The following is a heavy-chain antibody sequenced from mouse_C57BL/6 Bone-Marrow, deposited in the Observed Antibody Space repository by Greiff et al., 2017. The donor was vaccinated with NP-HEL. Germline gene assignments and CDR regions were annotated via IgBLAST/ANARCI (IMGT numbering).Heavy chain of an antibody. J-gene: IGHJ4*01. CDR2: IHPNSGST. V-gene: IGHV1-64*01. Sequence: VQLQQPGAELVKPGASVKLSCKASGYTFTSYWMHWVKQRPGQGLEWIGMIHPNSGSTNYNEKFKSKATLTVDKSSSTAYMQLSSLTSEDSAVYYCASGAQATPYAMDYWGQGTSVTVSS. CDR1: GYTFTSYW. D-gene: IGHD3-2*02. CDR3: ASGAQATPYAMDY.